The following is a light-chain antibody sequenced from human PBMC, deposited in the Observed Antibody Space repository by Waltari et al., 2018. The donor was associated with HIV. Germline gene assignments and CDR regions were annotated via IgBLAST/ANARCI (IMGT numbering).Light chain of an antibody. J-gene: IGKJ1*01. Sequence: DIVMTQSPLSLSVTPGEPASISCRSSQSLLHSNGYNFLDRYLQKPGQSPQLLIYLGSNRASGVPDRFSGSGSGTDFTLKISRVEADDVGVYYCMQALQTPWTFGQGTKVEIK. V-gene: IGKV2-28*01. CDR1: QSLLHSNGYNF. CDR2: LGS. CDR3: MQALQTPWT.